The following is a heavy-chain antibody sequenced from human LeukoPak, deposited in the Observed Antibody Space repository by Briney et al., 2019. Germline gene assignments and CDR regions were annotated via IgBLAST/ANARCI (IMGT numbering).Heavy chain of an antibody. CDR2: ISGSGGST. J-gene: IGHJ4*02. V-gene: IGHV3-23*01. CDR3: AAYYDFWSGYPPTFDY. D-gene: IGHD3-3*01. CDR1: GFTFSSYA. Sequence: PGGSLRLSCAASGFTFSSYAMSWVRQAPGKGLEWVSAISGSGGSTYYADSVKGRFTISRDNSKNTLYLQMNSLGAEDTAVYYCAAYYDFWSGYPPTFDYWGQGTLVTVSS.